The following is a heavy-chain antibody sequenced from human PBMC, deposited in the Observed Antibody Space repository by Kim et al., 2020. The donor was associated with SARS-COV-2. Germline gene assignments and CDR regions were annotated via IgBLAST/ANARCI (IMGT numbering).Heavy chain of an antibody. Sequence: SETLSLTCTVSGGSISSYYWSWIRQPPGKGLEWIGYIYYSGSTNYNPSLKSRVTISVDTSKNQFSLKLSSVTAADTAVYYCARHEAPGDSGSYSDDYWFDHWGQGTLVTVSS. J-gene: IGHJ5*02. CDR3: ARHEAPGDSGSYSDDYWFDH. CDR1: GGSISSYY. CDR2: IYYSGST. V-gene: IGHV4-59*08. D-gene: IGHD1-26*01.